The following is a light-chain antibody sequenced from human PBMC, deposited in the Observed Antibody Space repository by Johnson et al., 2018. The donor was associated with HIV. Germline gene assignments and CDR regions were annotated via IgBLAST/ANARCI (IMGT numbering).Light chain of an antibody. CDR1: SSNIGRNY. CDR2: DNN. Sequence: HSVLTQPPSVSAAPGQKVTISCSGSSSNIGRNYVSWYQQLPGTAPKLLIFDNNKRPSGIPDRFSASKSGTSATLGITGLQTGDQADYDCGTWDSSLIFLFGTGTKVTFL. CDR3: GTWDSSLIFL. J-gene: IGLJ1*01. V-gene: IGLV1-51*01.